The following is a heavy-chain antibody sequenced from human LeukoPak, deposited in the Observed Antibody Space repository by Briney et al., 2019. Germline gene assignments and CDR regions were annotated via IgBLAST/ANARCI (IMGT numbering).Heavy chain of an antibody. D-gene: IGHD6-13*01. CDR1: GVSISVSITRHY. Sequence: SETLSLTCAVSGVSISVSITRHYWGWIRQSPGKGLEWIGRISYSGTNYNPSLKSRVTMSLDTSKNQFSLKLSSVTAADTAVYYCAGHLRVGSSWTYNWFDPWGQGTLVTVSS. CDR3: AGHLRVGSSWTYNWFDP. V-gene: IGHV4-61*05. CDR2: ISYSGT. J-gene: IGHJ5*02.